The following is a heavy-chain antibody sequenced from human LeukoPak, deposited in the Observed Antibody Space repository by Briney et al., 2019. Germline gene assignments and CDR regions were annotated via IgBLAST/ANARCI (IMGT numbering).Heavy chain of an antibody. V-gene: IGHV3-23*01. Sequence: GGSLRLSCAASGFTSSSYAMSWVRQAPGKGLEWVSSISGSGDSTYYADSVKGRFTLSRDNSKSTLYLQMHSMRAEDTAVYYCAKPLSAASGTDFHYWGQGTLVTVSS. CDR3: AKPLSAASGTDFHY. CDR1: GFTSSSYA. J-gene: IGHJ4*02. CDR2: ISGSGDST. D-gene: IGHD6-13*01.